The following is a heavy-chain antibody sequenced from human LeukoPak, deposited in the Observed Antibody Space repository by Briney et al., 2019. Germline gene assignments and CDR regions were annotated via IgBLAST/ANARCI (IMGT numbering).Heavy chain of an antibody. CDR2: IYSICSA. V-gene: IGHV3-66*01. CDR3: ATEGRSYYPGY. CDR1: GFTVSSNY. Sequence: PGGSLRLSCAASGFTVSSNYMSWVRQAPGKGLEWVSVIYSICSAYYADSVKGRFTISRDNAKNSLYLQMNSLRDEDTAVYYCATEGRSYYPGYWGQGTLVTVSS. J-gene: IGHJ4*02. D-gene: IGHD1-26*01.